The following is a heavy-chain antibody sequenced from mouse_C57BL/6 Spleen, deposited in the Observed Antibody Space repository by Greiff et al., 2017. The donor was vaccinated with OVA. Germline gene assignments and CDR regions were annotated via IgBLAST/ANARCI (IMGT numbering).Heavy chain of an antibody. Sequence: QVQLQQPGAELVMPGASVKLSCKASGYTFTSYWMHWVKQRPGQGLEWIGEIDPSDSYTNYNQKFKGKSTLTVDKSSSTSYMQLRSLTSEDSAVYYCARRTVPYWYFDVWGTGTTVTVSS. J-gene: IGHJ1*03. V-gene: IGHV1-69*01. D-gene: IGHD4-1*01. CDR3: ARRTVPYWYFDV. CDR1: GYTFTSYW. CDR2: IDPSDSYT.